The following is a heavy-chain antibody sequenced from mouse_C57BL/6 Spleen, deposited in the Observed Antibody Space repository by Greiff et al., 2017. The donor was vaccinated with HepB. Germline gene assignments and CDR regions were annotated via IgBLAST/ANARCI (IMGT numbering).Heavy chain of an antibody. CDR1: GFTFSDYG. CDR2: ISSGSSTI. J-gene: IGHJ4*01. Sequence: EVQGVESGGGLVKPGGSLKLSCAASGFTFSDYGMHWVRQAPEKGLEWVAYISSGSSTIYYADTVKGRFTISRDNAKNTLFLQMTSIRSEDTAMYYCARRYYDAMDYWGQGTSVTVSS. CDR3: ARRYYDAMDY. V-gene: IGHV5-17*01.